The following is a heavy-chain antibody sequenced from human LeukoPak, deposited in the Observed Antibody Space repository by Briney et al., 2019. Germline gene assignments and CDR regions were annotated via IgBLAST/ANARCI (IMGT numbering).Heavy chain of an antibody. D-gene: IGHD3-10*01. CDR1: GFTFDDYA. J-gene: IGHJ4*02. Sequence: GGSLRLSCAASGFTFDDYAMHWVRHAPGKGLEWASGISWNSGSIGYADSVKGRFTISRDNAKNSLYLQMNSLRAEDTALYYCAKSADMVRGDFDYWGQGTLVTVST. CDR3: AKSADMVRGDFDY. CDR2: ISWNSGSI. V-gene: IGHV3-9*01.